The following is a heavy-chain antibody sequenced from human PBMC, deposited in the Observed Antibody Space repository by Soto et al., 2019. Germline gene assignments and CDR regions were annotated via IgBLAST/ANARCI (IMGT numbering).Heavy chain of an antibody. V-gene: IGHV4-31*03. D-gene: IGHD3-22*01. CDR1: GGSISSGGYY. J-gene: IGHJ4*02. CDR2: IYYSGST. Sequence: QVQLQESGPGLVKPSQTLSLTCTVSGGSISSGGYYWSWIRQHPGKGLEWIGYIYYSGSTYYNPSLKSRVTISVDTSKNQFSLKLSSVTATDTAVYYCARCSSGYLYYFDYWGQGTLVTVSS. CDR3: ARCSSGYLYYFDY.